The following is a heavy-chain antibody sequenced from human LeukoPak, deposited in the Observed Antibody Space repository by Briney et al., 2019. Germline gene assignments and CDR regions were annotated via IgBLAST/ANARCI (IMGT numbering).Heavy chain of an antibody. Sequence: GGSLRLSCAASGFTFSNFGMHWVRQAPGKGLEWVAVISYDGSNKYYADSVKGRFTISRDNSKNTLYLQMNSLRAEDTAVYYCARGGGIAVAGTGQSWFDPWGQGTLVTVSS. CDR3: ARGGGIAVAGTGQSWFDP. D-gene: IGHD6-19*01. J-gene: IGHJ5*02. CDR2: ISYDGSNK. CDR1: GFTFSNFG. V-gene: IGHV3-30*03.